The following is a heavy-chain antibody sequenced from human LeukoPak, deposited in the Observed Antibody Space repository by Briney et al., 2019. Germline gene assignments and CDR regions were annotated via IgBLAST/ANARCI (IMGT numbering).Heavy chain of an antibody. CDR3: ARGHVYYDSSGPGPVDY. Sequence: SETLSLTCTVYGGSFSGYYWSWIRQPPGKGLEWIGEINHSGSTSYNPSLKSRVTISVDTSKNQFSLKLSSVTAADTAVYYCARGHVYYDSSGPGPVDYWGQGTLVTVSS. CDR1: GGSFSGYY. V-gene: IGHV4-34*01. CDR2: INHSGST. J-gene: IGHJ4*02. D-gene: IGHD3-22*01.